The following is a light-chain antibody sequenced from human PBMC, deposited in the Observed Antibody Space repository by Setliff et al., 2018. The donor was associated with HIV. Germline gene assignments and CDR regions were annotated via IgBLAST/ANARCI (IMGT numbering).Light chain of an antibody. CDR3: SSYAITNTLP. CDR1: SSDVGGYSH. CDR2: EVR. V-gene: IGLV2-14*01. Sequence: SVLTQPASVSGSPGQSITISCTGTSSDVGGYSHVSWYQQHPGKAPKLIIYEVRNRPSGVSNRFSGSKSGNTASLTSSGLQAEDEADYYCSSYAITNTLPFGTGTKVTVL. J-gene: IGLJ1*01.